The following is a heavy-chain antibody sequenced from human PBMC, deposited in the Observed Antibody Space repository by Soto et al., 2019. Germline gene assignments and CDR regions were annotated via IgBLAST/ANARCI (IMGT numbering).Heavy chain of an antibody. D-gene: IGHD2-15*01. CDR1: GFTFSTYW. Sequence: GGSLRLSCAASGFTFSTYWMSWVRQAPGKGLEWVANIKEDGSEKYYVDSVKGRFSISRDNAKNSLYLQMNSLRAAGTAVYYCARVGYCSGATCWYNFDSWGQGTLVTVSS. CDR3: ARVGYCSGATCWYNFDS. J-gene: IGHJ4*02. CDR2: IKEDGSEK. V-gene: IGHV3-7*03.